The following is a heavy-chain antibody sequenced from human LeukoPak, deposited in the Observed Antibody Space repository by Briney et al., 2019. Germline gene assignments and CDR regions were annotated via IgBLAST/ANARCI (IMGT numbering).Heavy chain of an antibody. J-gene: IGHJ6*02. CDR3: ARGPYSGYLQPYYYGMDV. Sequence: PSQTLSLTCTVSGGSIKTGSYYWSWIRQPAGKGLEWIGRIYTSENTNYNPSLKSRVTILVDTSKNQFSLKLSSVTAADTAVYYCARGPYSGYLQPYYYGMDVWGQGTTVTVSS. CDR1: GGSIKTGSYY. V-gene: IGHV4-61*02. CDR2: IYTSENT. D-gene: IGHD5-12*01.